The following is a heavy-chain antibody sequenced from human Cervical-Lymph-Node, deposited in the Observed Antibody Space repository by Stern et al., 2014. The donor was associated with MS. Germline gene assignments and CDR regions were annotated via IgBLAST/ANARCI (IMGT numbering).Heavy chain of an antibody. J-gene: IGHJ4*02. CDR3: ARGWGDPRH. D-gene: IGHD3-16*01. Sequence: QVQLMQSGAEVKKPGASVNVSCKASGYTFSSFAITWVRQAPGQGLEWMGTITVYNGNTNYAQRGQDRVTMTTDTSTNTAYMEVRNLRSDDPAVYYCARGWGDPRHWGQGTLVTVSS. V-gene: IGHV1-18*01. CDR2: ITVYNGNT. CDR1: GYTFSSFA.